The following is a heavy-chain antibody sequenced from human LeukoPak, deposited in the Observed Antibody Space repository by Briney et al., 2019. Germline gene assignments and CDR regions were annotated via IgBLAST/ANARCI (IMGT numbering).Heavy chain of an antibody. CDR2: ISGSGNTR. Sequence: GGSLRLSCAASGFTFSSYAMSWVRQAPGKGLEWVSVISGSGNTRDYADSVKGRFTISRDNSKNTLYLQMNSLRAEDTAVYYCARDRWDIAMVPFDYWGQGTLVTVSS. CDR3: ARDRWDIAMVPFDY. V-gene: IGHV3-23*01. CDR1: GFTFSSYA. J-gene: IGHJ4*02. D-gene: IGHD5-18*01.